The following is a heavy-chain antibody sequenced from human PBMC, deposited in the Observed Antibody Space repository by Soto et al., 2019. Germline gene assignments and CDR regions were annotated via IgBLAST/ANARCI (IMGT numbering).Heavy chain of an antibody. CDR3: ARVSYNWNYNWFDP. CDR1: GDSVSSNSAA. J-gene: IGHJ5*02. V-gene: IGHV6-1*01. Sequence: KQSQTLSLTCAISGDSVSSNSAAWNWIRQSPSRGLEWLGRTYYRSKWYNDYAVSVKSRITINPDTSKNQFSLQLNSVTPEDTAVYYCARVSYNWNYNWFDPWGQGTLVTVSS. CDR2: TYYRSKWYN. D-gene: IGHD1-7*01.